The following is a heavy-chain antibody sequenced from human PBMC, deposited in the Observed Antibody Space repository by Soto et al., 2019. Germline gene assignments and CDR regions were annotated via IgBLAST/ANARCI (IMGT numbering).Heavy chain of an antibody. Sequence: GGSLRLSCVASGFTFKNYDMRWIRQAPGNGLEWVSGISGSGGVTYYADSVKGRFTISRDNSKNTLYLQMNSLRAEDTAIYYCAKNRQFRSYYESAGHYDNWGQGTLVTVSS. D-gene: IGHD3-10*01. CDR2: ISGSGGVT. J-gene: IGHJ4*02. CDR3: AKNRQFRSYYESAGHYDN. CDR1: GFTFKNYD. V-gene: IGHV3-23*01.